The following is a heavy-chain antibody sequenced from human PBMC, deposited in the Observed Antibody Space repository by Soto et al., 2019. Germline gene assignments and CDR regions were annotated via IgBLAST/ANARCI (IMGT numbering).Heavy chain of an antibody. J-gene: IGHJ6*02. V-gene: IGHV1-69*06. Sequence: QVQLVQSGAEVKKPGSSVKVSCKASGGTFSSYAISWVRQAPGQGLEWMGGIIPIFGTANYAQKFQGRVTITADKSTSTSYMELSSLRSEDTAVYYCARDSIAARPRSYYGMDVWGQGTTVTVSS. CDR2: IIPIFGTA. CDR3: ARDSIAARPRSYYGMDV. CDR1: GGTFSSYA. D-gene: IGHD6-6*01.